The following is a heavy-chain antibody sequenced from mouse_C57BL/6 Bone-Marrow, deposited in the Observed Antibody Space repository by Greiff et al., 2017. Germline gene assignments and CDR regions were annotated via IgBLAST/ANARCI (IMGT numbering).Heavy chain of an antibody. V-gene: IGHV1-54*01. CDR3: AREGLRRGLAY. J-gene: IGHJ3*01. CDR2: INPGSGGT. CDR1: GYAFTNYL. D-gene: IGHD2-2*01. Sequence: QVQLKQSGAELVRPGTSVKVSCKASGYAFTNYLIEWVKQRPGQGLEWIGVINPGSGGTNYNEKFKGKATLTADKSSSTAYMPLSSLTSEDSAVYFCAREGLRRGLAYWGQGTLVTVSA.